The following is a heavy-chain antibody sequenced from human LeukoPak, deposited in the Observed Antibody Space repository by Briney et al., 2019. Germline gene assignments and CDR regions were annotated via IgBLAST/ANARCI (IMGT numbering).Heavy chain of an antibody. CDR2: VAHDGSFA. CDR1: GFRLSDYA. V-gene: IGHV3-30*04. D-gene: IGHD3-3*01. CDR3: AREMRGYYPHY. J-gene: IGHJ4*02. Sequence: GGSLRLFCAASGFRLSDYAMNWVRQAPGKGLEWVAIVAHDGSFASYADSVKGRFSITRDDSTLYLEMNSLRVEDTALYYCAREMRGYYPHYWGQGTLLTVSS.